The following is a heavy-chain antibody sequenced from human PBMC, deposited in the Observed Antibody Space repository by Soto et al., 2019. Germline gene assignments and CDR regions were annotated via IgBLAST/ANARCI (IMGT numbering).Heavy chain of an antibody. D-gene: IGHD2-2*01. Sequence: QLQLQESGPGLLKPSETLSLTCSVSGGSISSKSYSWGWIRQPPGKGPEWIGTFYYSENTYYNPSLKSRVTISVDTSKNQFSLTLSSVTAADTAVYYCAKLAGYCSGNSCHGDYAMDVWGQGTTVTVSS. J-gene: IGHJ6*02. CDR1: GGSISSKSYS. V-gene: IGHV4-39*01. CDR2: FYYSENT. CDR3: AKLAGYCSGNSCHGDYAMDV.